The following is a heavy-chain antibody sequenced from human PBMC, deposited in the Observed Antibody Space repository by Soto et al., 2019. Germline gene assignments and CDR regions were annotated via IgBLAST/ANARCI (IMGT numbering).Heavy chain of an antibody. CDR2: ISKGGSG. V-gene: IGHV3-48*02. D-gene: IGHD3-16*01. J-gene: IGHJ3*01. CDR1: GFTFSAYT. Sequence: GGSLRLSCVASGFTFSAYTMNWVRQAPGKGLQWISYISKGGSGYYADSVKGRFIISRDNAKNSLYLQMNSLRDEDTAVYYCARDYAYAFDVWGQGTVVTVSS. CDR3: ARDYAYAFDV.